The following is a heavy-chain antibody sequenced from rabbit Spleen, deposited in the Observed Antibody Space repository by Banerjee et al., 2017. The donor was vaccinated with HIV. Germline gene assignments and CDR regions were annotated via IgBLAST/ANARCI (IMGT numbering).Heavy chain of an antibody. CDR1: GVSFSGNSY. V-gene: IGHV1S45*01. CDR2: IWGGRSGYT. Sequence: QEQLEESGGDLVKPGASLTLTCIASGVSFSGNSYMCWVRQAPGKGLEWVASIWGGRSGYTAYASWAKGRFTISKTSSTTVTLQMTSLTAADTATYFCARGGYGNGGAKWTRLDLWGPGTLVTVS. J-gene: IGHJ3*01. D-gene: IGHD7-1*01. CDR3: ARGGYGNGGAKWTRLDL.